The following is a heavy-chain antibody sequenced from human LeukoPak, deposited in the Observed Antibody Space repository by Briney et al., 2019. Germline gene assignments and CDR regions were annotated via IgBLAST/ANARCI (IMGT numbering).Heavy chain of an antibody. CDR3: ARAGGDYYDSSGYYPSYFDY. CDR1: GGSISSYY. J-gene: IGHJ4*02. Sequence: SETLSLTCTVSGGSISSYYWSWIRQPAGKGLEWIGRIYTSGSTNYNPSLKSRVTMSVDTSKNQFSLKLSSVTAADTAVYYCARAGGDYYDSSGYYPSYFDYWGQGTLVTVSS. V-gene: IGHV4-4*07. CDR2: IYTSGST. D-gene: IGHD3-22*01.